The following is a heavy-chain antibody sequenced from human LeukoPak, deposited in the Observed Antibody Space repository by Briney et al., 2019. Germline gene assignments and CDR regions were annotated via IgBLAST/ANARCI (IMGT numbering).Heavy chain of an antibody. CDR3: ARSFCSGGYCYHYFDY. D-gene: IGHD2-15*01. J-gene: IGHJ4*02. CDR2: IWYDGSNK. V-gene: IGHV3-33*01. CDR1: GFTFSSYG. Sequence: GGSLRLSCAASGFTFSSYGMHWVRQAPGKGLEWVAVIWYDGSNKYYADSVKGRFTISRDNSKNTLYLQMNSLRAEDTAVYYCARSFCSGGYCYHYFDYWGQGTLVTVSS.